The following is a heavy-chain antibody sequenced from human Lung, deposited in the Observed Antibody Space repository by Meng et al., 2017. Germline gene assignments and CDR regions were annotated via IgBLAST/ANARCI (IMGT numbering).Heavy chain of an antibody. V-gene: IGHV4-34*01. J-gene: IGHJ2*01. D-gene: IGHD1/OR15-1a*01. Sequence: HVQLQQCGAGLLKPSETLSLTCAVYGGSFSGYYWSWIRQPPGKGLEWIGEINHSGSTNYNPSLKSRVTISVDTSKNQFSLKLSSVTAADTAVYYCARPKQANWYFDLWGRGTLVTVSS. CDR2: INHSGST. CDR1: GGSFSGYY. CDR3: ARPKQANWYFDL.